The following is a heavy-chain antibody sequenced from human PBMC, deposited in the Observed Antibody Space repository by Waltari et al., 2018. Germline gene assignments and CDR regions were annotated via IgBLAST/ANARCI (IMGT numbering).Heavy chain of an antibody. V-gene: IGHV3-53*01. D-gene: IGHD6-6*01. CDR2: IYSGGST. CDR3: ARDYSSSSTAY. Sequence: EVQLVESGGGLLQPGGSLRLSCAASGFTVSSNYMSWVRQAPGKGLEWVSVIYSGGSTYYADSVKGRFTISRDNSKNTLYLQMNSLRAEDTAVYYCARDYSSSSTAYWGQGTLVTVSS. CDR1: GFTVSSNY. J-gene: IGHJ4*02.